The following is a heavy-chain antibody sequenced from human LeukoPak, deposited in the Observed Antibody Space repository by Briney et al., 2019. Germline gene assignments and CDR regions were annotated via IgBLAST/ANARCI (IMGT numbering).Heavy chain of an antibody. D-gene: IGHD3-3*01. Sequence: ASVKVSCKASGYTFTSYAMNWVRQAPGQGLEWMGWINTNTGNPTYAQGFTGRFVFSLDTSVSTAYLQISSLKAEDTAMYYCARGHYDFWSGYSYYFDYWGQGTLVTVSS. CDR3: ARGHYDFWSGYSYYFDY. J-gene: IGHJ4*02. CDR1: GYTFTSYA. V-gene: IGHV7-4-1*02. CDR2: INTNTGNP.